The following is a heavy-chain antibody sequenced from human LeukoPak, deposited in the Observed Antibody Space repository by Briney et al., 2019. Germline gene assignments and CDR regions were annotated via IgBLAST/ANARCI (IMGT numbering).Heavy chain of an antibody. V-gene: IGHV1-18*01. CDR2: ISAYNGNT. CDR1: GYAFTSYG. Sequence: ASVKVSCKASGYAFTSYGISWVRQAPGQGLEWMGWISAYNGNTNYAQKLQGRVTMTTDTSTSTAYMELRSLRSDDTAVYYCARDRGGDLGSWFDPWGQGTLVTVSS. J-gene: IGHJ5*02. D-gene: IGHD2-21*02. CDR3: ARDRGGDLGSWFDP.